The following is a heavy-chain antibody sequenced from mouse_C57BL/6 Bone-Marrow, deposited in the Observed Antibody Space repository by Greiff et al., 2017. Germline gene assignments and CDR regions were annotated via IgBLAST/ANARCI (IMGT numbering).Heavy chain of an antibody. D-gene: IGHD1-3*01. CDR3: ERDNSWFAY. Sequence: EVKLVESGGDLVKPGGSLKLSCAASGFTFSSYGMSWVRQTPDKRLEWVATISSGGSYTYYPDSVKGRVTISRDNAKNTLYLQMSSLKSEDTAMDDYERDNSWFAYWGQGTLVTVSA. V-gene: IGHV5-6*01. CDR1: GFTFSSYG. J-gene: IGHJ3*01. CDR2: ISSGGSYT.